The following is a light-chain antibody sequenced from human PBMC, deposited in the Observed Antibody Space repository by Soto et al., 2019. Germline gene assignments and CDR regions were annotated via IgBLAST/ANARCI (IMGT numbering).Light chain of an antibody. CDR3: QQHNSYPWT. CDR2: DAS. V-gene: IGKV1-5*01. CDR1: QSISSW. J-gene: IGKJ1*01. Sequence: DIPMTQSPSTLSASVGDRVTITCRASQSISSWLAWYQQKPGKAPKLLIYDASSLESGVPSRFSGSGPGTEFTLTISSLQPDDFATYYCQQHNSYPWTFGQGTKVEIK.